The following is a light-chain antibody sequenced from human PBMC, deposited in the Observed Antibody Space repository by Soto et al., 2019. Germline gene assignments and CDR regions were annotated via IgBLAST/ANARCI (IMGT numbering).Light chain of an antibody. CDR1: QGISTY. Sequence: DVQMTQSPSSLSASVGDRLTITCRASQGISTYLNWYQQKPGKAPKLLIYAPSTLQSGVPSRFSGSGSETDFTLTISSLQPEDFATYSCQQNYSATWTFGQGTKVDI. J-gene: IGKJ1*01. CDR2: APS. CDR3: QQNYSATWT. V-gene: IGKV1-39*01.